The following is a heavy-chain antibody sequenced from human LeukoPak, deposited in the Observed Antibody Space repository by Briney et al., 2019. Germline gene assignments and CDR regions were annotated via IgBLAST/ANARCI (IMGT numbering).Heavy chain of an antibody. J-gene: IGHJ4*02. CDR1: GFSFSSYW. Sequence: GGSLRLSCAASGFSFSSYWMHWVRQAPGKGLVWVPRINSDGSSTNYADSVKGRFTISRDNAKNTQYLQMNSLRAEDTAVYYCTRDRGDGYIYFDYWGQGTLVTVSS. V-gene: IGHV3-74*01. CDR2: INSDGSST. D-gene: IGHD5-24*01. CDR3: TRDRGDGYIYFDY.